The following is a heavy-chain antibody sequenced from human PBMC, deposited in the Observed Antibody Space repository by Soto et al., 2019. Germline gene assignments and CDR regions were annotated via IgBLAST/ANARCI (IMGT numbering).Heavy chain of an antibody. CDR1: GGSISSSSYY. V-gene: IGHV4-39*01. CDR3: ARHSGWELPTSCYYNYGMDV. Sequence: PSETLSLTCTVSGGSISSSSYYWGWIRQPPGRGLEWIWSIYYSGSTYYNPSLKSRATRSVDTSQNQFSLELSSVTAADTAVSYSARHSGWELPTSCYYNYGMDVWGQGTTVTVSS. D-gene: IGHD1-26*01. CDR2: IYYSGST. J-gene: IGHJ6*02.